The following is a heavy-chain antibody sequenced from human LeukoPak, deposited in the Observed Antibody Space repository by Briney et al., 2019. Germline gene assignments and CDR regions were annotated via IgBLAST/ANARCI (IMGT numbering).Heavy chain of an antibody. CDR1: GGSFSSDY. CDR3: ARGGYSYGYLYYFDY. CDR2: IYYSGST. D-gene: IGHD5-18*01. J-gene: IGHJ4*02. Sequence: SETLSLTCTVSGGSFSSDYWSWIRQPPGKGLEWIGYIYYSGSTNYNPSLKGRVTISVDTPKNQFSLKLSSVTAADTAVYYCARGGYSYGYLYYFDYWGQGTLVTVSS. V-gene: IGHV4-59*01.